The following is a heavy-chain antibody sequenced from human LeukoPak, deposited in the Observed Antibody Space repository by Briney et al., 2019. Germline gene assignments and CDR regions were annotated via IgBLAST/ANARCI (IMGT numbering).Heavy chain of an antibody. CDR2: ISSSGSTI. Sequence: KTGGSLRLSCEAPGFTFSDYYTSWIRQAPGKGLEWVSYISSSGSTIYYADSVKGRFTISRDNAKNSLYLQMNSLRAEDTAVYYCARYGLSSGIDYWGQGTLVTVSS. J-gene: IGHJ4*02. D-gene: IGHD3-10*01. CDR3: ARYGLSSGIDY. CDR1: GFTFSDYY. V-gene: IGHV3-11*01.